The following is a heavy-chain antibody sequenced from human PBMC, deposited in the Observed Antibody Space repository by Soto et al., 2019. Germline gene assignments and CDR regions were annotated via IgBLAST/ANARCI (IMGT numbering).Heavy chain of an antibody. CDR1: GFRFSHYD. J-gene: IGHJ6*02. CDR3: AKVLYASESFGSKEAPYGMDV. V-gene: IGHV3-33*06. CDR2: LWFDGSNE. D-gene: IGHD3-10*01. Sequence: XASLKLWCAASGFRFSHYDMHWVRQAAGKGLEWVAVLWFDGSNEYYADSVQGRFTISRDNSKNTLYLQMDSLRAEDTAVYYCAKVLYASESFGSKEAPYGMDVWGQGTTVTVSS.